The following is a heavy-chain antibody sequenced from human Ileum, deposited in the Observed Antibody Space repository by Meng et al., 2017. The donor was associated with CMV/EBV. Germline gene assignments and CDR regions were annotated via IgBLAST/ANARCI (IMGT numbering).Heavy chain of an antibody. CDR1: VFSLTTRCVC. CDR2: ISWDEEK. CDR3: VHRPGVYYWDYFDY. D-gene: IGHD2/OR15-2a*01. V-gene: IGHV2-5*02. J-gene: IGHJ4*02. Sequence: QITFNDAVPPIVTPTQTLTLTRTCSVFSLTTRCVCVGWVRQPPGKALEWLAVISWDEEKRYIPSLKTRLAITNHTSKNQVFLTMTNMDPVDTGTYYCVHRPGVYYWDYFDYWGRDNLVPSPQ.